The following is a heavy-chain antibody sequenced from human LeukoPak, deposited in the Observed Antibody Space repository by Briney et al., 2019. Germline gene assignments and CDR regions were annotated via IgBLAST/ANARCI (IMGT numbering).Heavy chain of an antibody. D-gene: IGHD3-9*01. J-gene: IGHJ6*04. V-gene: IGHV1-46*01. CDR3: AGGVRYFDWLVVVEFGMDV. CDR2: INPSGGST. CDR1: GYTFTSYY. Sequence: ASVKVSCKASGYTFTSYYMHWVRQAPGQGLEWMGIINPSGGSTSCAQKFQGRVTMTRDTSTSTVYMELSSLRSEDTAVYYCAGGVRYFDWLVVVEFGMDVWGKGTTVTVSS.